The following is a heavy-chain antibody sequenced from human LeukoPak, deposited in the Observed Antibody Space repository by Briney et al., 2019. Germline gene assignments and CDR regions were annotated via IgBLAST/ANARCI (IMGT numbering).Heavy chain of an antibody. V-gene: IGHV4-59*01. J-gene: IGHJ6*02. CDR2: IYYSGST. CDR1: GVSICSYY. Sequence: PSETLSLTGTVSGVSICSYYWIWLPPPPGKGREWIEYIYYSGSTNYNPSLKSRVTISVNPSKDQFSLKLGSVTAADTAVYYCARGYYYYYGMDVWGQGTTVTVSS. CDR3: ARGYYYYYGMDV.